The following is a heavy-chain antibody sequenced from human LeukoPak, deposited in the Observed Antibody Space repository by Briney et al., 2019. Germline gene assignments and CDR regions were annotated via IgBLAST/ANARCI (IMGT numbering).Heavy chain of an antibody. Sequence: ETLSLTCTVSGGSISSSSYYWGWVRQVPGKGLEWVANIKHDGSQTTYMDSVKGRFSISRDNAKKSLYLQMNSLRAEDTAVYHCARDRGVSADGTVGWFDPWGQGALVTVSP. J-gene: IGHJ5*02. CDR1: GGSISSSSYY. D-gene: IGHD6-13*01. V-gene: IGHV3-7*01. CDR3: ARDRGVSADGTVGWFDP. CDR2: IKHDGSQT.